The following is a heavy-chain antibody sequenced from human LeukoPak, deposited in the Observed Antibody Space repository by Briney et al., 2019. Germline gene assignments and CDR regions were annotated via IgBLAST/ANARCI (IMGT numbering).Heavy chain of an antibody. CDR1: GGSISSHY. D-gene: IGHD3-16*01. V-gene: IGHV4-59*11. Sequence: SETLSLTCTVSGGSISSHYWSWIRQPPGKGLEWIGYIYYSGSTNYNPSFKSRVTISVDTSKNQFSLKLGSVTAADTAVYYCARGLMYFDYWGQGTLVTVSS. CDR3: ARGLMYFDY. CDR2: IYYSGST. J-gene: IGHJ4*02.